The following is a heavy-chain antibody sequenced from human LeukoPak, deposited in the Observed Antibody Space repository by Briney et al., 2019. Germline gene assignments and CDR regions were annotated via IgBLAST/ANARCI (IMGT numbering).Heavy chain of an antibody. CDR2: IYYSGST. CDR3: ARGFGYHFDP. V-gene: IGHV4-39*07. D-gene: IGHD5-18*01. Sequence: PSETLSLTCTVSGGSISSSSYYWGWIRQPPGKGLEWIGSIYYSGSTYYNPSLKSRVTISVDTSKNQFSLKLSSVTAADTAVYYCARGFGYHFDPWGQGTLVTVSS. CDR1: GGSISSSSYY. J-gene: IGHJ5*02.